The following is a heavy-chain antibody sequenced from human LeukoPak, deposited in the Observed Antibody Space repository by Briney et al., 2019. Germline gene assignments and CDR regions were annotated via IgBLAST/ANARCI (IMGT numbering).Heavy chain of an antibody. D-gene: IGHD2-2*01. J-gene: IGHJ4*02. CDR1: GYTFTSYG. CDR3: ARDLGYCSSTSCYDFDY. Sequence: GASVKVSCKASGYTFTSYGISWVRQAPGQGLEWMGWISAYNGNTNYAQKLQGRVTMTTDTSTSTAYMELRSLRSDDTAVYYCARDLGYCSSTSCYDFDYWGQGTLVTVSS. CDR2: ISAYNGNT. V-gene: IGHV1-18*01.